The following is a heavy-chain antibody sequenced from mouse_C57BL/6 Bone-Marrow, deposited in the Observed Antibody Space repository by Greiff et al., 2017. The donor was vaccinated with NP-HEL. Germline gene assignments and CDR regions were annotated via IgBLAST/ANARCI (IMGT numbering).Heavy chain of an antibody. CDR1: GYTFTDYE. CDR2: IDPETGGT. Sequence: QVQLQQSGAELVRPGASVTLSCKASGYTFTDYEMHWVKQTPVHGLEWIGAIDPETGGTAYNQKFKGKAILTADKSSSTAYMELRSLTSEDSAVYYCTRWGLCGWFAYWGQGTLVTVSA. CDR3: TRWGLCGWFAY. J-gene: IGHJ3*01. V-gene: IGHV1-15*01. D-gene: IGHD2-13*01.